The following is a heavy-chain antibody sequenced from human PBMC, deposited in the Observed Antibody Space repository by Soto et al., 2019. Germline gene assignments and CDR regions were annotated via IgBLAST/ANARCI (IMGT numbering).Heavy chain of an antibody. Sequence: LSLTCAVYGGSFSGHSWTWIRQSPGKGLEWIGDINHSGRVNYSPSLKSRVTISLDTSKNQFSPTLSAVTAADTAMYYCSTRAYDTNGYYRFDPWGQGTLVTVSS. V-gene: IGHV4-34*01. CDR3: STRAYDTNGYYRFDP. CDR1: GGSFSGHS. CDR2: INHSGRV. J-gene: IGHJ5*01. D-gene: IGHD3-22*01.